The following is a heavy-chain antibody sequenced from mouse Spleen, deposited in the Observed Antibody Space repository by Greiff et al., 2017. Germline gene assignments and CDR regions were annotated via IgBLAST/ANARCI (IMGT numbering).Heavy chain of an antibody. J-gene: IGHJ2*01. CDR2: INYDGSST. D-gene: IGHD1-1*01. V-gene: IGHV5-16*01. CDR1: GFTFSDYY. Sequence: DVQLVESEGGLVQPGSSMKLSCTASGFTFSDYYMAWVRQVPEKGLEWVANINYDGSSTYYLDSLKSRFIISRDNAKNILYLQMSSLKSEDTATYYCARAPTGGSSSDYWGQGTTLTVSS. CDR3: ARAPTGGSSSDY.